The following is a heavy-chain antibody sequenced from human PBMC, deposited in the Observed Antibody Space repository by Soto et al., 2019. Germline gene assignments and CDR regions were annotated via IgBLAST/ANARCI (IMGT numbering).Heavy chain of an antibody. V-gene: IGHV3-30*03. CDR1: GFTFRSYA. D-gene: IGHD6-19*01. J-gene: IGHJ4*02. CDR2: ISYDESDK. CDR3: ARDLSVAGPDY. Sequence: GGSLRLSCAASGFTFRSYAMHWVGQAPGKGLEWVAVISYDESDKYYADSLKGRFTISRDNSKNTLYLQMNSLRGEDTAVYYCARDLSVAGPDYWGQGTLDTVSS.